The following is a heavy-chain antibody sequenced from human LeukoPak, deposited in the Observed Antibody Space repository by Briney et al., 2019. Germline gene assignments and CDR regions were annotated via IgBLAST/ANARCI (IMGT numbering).Heavy chain of an antibody. J-gene: IGHJ4*02. CDR1: GFSFSRYW. D-gene: IGHD6-6*01. CDR3: ARSLYSSSSVDY. Sequence: GGSLRLSCAASGFSFSRYWMHWARQAPGKGLVWVSHINSDGSSTSYADSVKGRFTISRDNAKNTLYLQMNSLRAEDTAVYYCARSLYSSSSVDYWGQGTLVTVSS. V-gene: IGHV3-74*01. CDR2: INSDGSST.